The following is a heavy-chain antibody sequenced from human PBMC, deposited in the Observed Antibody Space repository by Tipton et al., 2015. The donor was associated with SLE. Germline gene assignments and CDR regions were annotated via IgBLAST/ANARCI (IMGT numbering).Heavy chain of an antibody. J-gene: IGHJ6*04. D-gene: IGHD2/OR15-2a*01. CDR2: IWYDGSNK. CDR3: ARELLPLYGMDV. CDR1: GFTFSSYG. V-gene: IGHV3-33*08. Sequence: QLVQSGGGVVQPGRSLRLSCAASGFTFSSYGMHWVRQAPGKGLEWVAVIWYDGSNKYYADSVKGRFTISRDNSKNTLYLQMNSLRAEDTAVYYCARELLPLYGMDVWGKGTTVTVSS.